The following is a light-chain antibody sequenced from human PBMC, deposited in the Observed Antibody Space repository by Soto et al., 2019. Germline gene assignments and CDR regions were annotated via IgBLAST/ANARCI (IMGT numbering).Light chain of an antibody. CDR3: SSYTIGSLLYV. Sequence: QSVLTQPASVSGSPGQSITISCKGTSSDVGHYNFVSWYQQHPGKAPKLLIYGVNNRPSGVSNRFSGSKSDNTASLTISGLQTEDEADYYCSSYTIGSLLYVFGTGTKLTVL. V-gene: IGLV2-14*01. CDR2: GVN. J-gene: IGLJ1*01. CDR1: SSDVGHYNF.